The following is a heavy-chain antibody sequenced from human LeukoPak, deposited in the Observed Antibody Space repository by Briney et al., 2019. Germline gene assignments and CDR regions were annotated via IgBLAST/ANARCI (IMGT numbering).Heavy chain of an antibody. CDR3: AKGRYEAGSPFDY. CDR2: ISWNSGSI. J-gene: IGHJ4*02. D-gene: IGHD3-10*01. V-gene: IGHV3-9*01. CDR1: GFTFDDYA. Sequence: GRSLRLSCAASGFTFDDYAMHWVRQAPGKGLEWVSGISWNSGSIGYADSVKGRFTISRDNAKNSLYLQMNSLRAEDTALYYCAKGRYEAGSPFDYWGQGTLVTVSS.